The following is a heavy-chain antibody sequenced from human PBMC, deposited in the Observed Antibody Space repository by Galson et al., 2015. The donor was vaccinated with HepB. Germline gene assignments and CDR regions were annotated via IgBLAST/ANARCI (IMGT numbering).Heavy chain of an antibody. J-gene: IGHJ5*02. V-gene: IGHV3-23*01. CDR2: ITGSGDYT. CDR3: VKLGRDFDWPHLDP. Sequence: SLRLSCAASGFTFSSYAMSWLRQAPGKGPEWVSSITGSGDYTYYADSVKGRFTISRDISKSTLYLQMNNLRAEDTAVYYCVKLGRDFDWPHLDPRGQGTLVTVSS. CDR1: GFTFSSYA. D-gene: IGHD3-9*01.